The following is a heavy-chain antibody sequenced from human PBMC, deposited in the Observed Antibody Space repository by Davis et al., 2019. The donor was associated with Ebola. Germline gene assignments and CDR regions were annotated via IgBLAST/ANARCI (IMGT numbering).Heavy chain of an antibody. CDR3: ASYNWNYGAFDY. V-gene: IGHV4-4*02. D-gene: IGHD1-7*01. Sequence: GSLRPSCPLSGGSISSSNWWSCVRQPPGKGLEWIGAIYHSGSTNYNPSLKSRVTISVDKSKNQFSLKLSSVTAADTAVYYCASYNWNYGAFDYWGQGTLVTVSS. CDR2: IYHSGST. CDR1: GGSISSSNW. J-gene: IGHJ4*02.